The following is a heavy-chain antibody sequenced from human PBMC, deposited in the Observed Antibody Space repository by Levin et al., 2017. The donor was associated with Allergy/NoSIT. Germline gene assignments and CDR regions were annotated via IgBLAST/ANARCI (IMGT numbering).Heavy chain of an antibody. Sequence: GGSLRLSCSASGFTFGDYAMSWFRQAPGKGLQWVGYIRSNAYGGTTEYAASVKGRLTISRDDSKGIAYLQMNSLETEETAVYFCARGRAPGYTYGTFDCWGQGTLVTVSS. D-gene: IGHD5-18*01. V-gene: IGHV3-49*03. CDR3: ARGRAPGYTYGTFDC. J-gene: IGHJ4*02. CDR1: GFTFGDYA. CDR2: IRSNAYGGTT.